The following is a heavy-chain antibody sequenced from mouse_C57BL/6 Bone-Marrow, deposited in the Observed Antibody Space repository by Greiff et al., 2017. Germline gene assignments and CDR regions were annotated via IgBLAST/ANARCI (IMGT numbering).Heavy chain of an antibody. CDR3: ARDSDYDYDVGAWFAY. Sequence: DVMLVESGGGLVKPGGSLKLSCAASGFTFSSYAMSWVRQTPEKRLEWVATISDGGSYTYYPDNVKGRFTISRDNAKNNLYLQMSHLKSEDTAMYYCARDSDYDYDVGAWFAYWGQGTLVTVSA. V-gene: IGHV5-4*03. J-gene: IGHJ3*01. D-gene: IGHD2-4*01. CDR2: ISDGGSYT. CDR1: GFTFSSYA.